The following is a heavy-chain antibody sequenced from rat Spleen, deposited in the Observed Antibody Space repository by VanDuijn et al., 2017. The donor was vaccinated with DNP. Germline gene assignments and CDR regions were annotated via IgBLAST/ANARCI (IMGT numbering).Heavy chain of an antibody. CDR1: GFSLTNYG. D-gene: IGHD2-2*01. J-gene: IGHJ2*01. CDR3: VREDKGVDA. V-gene: IGHV4-2*01. Sequence: VQLKESGPVLVQASETLSLTCTVSGFSLTNYGVIWVRQSPGKGLEWIGEINKDSRKTKYSPSCKEKLTISRDNAKITLDLEMSNLGSGDTAIYYCVREDKGVDAWGQGVMVTGAS. CDR2: INKDSRKT.